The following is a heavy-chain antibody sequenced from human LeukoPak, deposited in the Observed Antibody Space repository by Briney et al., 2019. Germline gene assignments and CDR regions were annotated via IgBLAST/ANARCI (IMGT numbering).Heavy chain of an antibody. D-gene: IGHD6-13*01. J-gene: IGHJ4*02. CDR3: ARGGSSWLY. Sequence: PSETLSLTCTVSDGSISGYHWGWVRQPPGKGLEWIGYIYYTGITNYNPSLKSRVTISVDTSKNQFSLKLSSVTAADTAVYYCARGGSSWLYWGQGTLVTVSS. CDR2: IYYTGIT. CDR1: DGSISGYH. V-gene: IGHV4-59*01.